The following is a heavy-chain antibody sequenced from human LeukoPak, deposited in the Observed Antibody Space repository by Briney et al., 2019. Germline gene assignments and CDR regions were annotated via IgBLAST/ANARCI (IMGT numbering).Heavy chain of an antibody. CDR1: GFTVSSNS. CDR3: AKARGLIGGAFDI. J-gene: IGHJ3*02. D-gene: IGHD3-22*01. V-gene: IGHV3-43*01. CDR2: ISWDGDTT. Sequence: GGSLRLSCTVSGFTVSSNSMSWVRQAPGKGLEWVSLISWDGDTTYYADSVKGRFTISRDNSKNSLYLLMNSLTTEDTALYYCAKARGLIGGAFDIWGRGTMVTVSS.